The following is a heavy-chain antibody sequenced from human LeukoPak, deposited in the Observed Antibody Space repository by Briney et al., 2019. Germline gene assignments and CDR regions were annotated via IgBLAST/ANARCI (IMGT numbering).Heavy chain of an antibody. V-gene: IGHV3-33*01. Sequence: GGSLRLSCAASGFTFSSYGMHWVRHAPGKGLEWVAVVWYDETTRYYVDSVKGRFTISRDNSKNTLYLQMNSLRAEDTAVYYCARSRISMIVGLDYWGQGTLVTVSS. CDR3: ARSRISMIVGLDY. CDR1: GFTFSSYG. CDR2: VWYDETTR. J-gene: IGHJ4*02. D-gene: IGHD3-22*01.